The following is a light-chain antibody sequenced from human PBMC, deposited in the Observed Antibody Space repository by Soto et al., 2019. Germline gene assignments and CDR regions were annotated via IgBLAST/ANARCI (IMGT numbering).Light chain of an antibody. J-gene: IGLJ1*01. V-gene: IGLV2-14*01. CDR1: SSDVGGYDY. CDR3: GSYASSLYV. Sequence: QLVLTQPASVSGSPGQSITISCTGTSSDVGGYDYVSWYQQHPGKAPKLLIYEVANRPSGLSNRFSGSKSGNTASLTISGLQAEDEADYYCGSYASSLYVFGTGTKLTVL. CDR2: EVA.